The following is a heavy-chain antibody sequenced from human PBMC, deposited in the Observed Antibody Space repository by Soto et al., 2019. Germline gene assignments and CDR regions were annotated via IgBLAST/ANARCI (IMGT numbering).Heavy chain of an antibody. CDR1: GFTFSNYG. J-gene: IGHJ4*02. Sequence: QVQLVESGGGVVQPGRSLSLSCAASGFTFSNYGMYWVRQAPGKGLEWGAIIWYDGSNKYYADSVKGRFTISRDNSKNTLYLQMNSLRAEDTAVYYCARDLKDSSGWNAFDYWGQGTLVTVSS. CDR3: ARDLKDSSGWNAFDY. D-gene: IGHD6-19*01. CDR2: IWYDGSNK. V-gene: IGHV3-33*01.